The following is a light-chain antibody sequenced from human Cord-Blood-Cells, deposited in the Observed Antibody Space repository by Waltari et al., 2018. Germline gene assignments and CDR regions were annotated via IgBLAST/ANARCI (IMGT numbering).Light chain of an antibody. J-gene: IGKJ2*01. Sequence: DIQMTQSPSTLSASVGDRVTSTFRASQSISIWLAWYQQKPGKAPKLLINMASSLVSWVPSWFSGSGSVTEFTLTISSLQPDDFATYYCQQYTSYSPYTFGHGTKLEIK. CDR2: MAS. CDR3: QQYTSYSPYT. V-gene: IGKV1-5*03. CDR1: QSISIW.